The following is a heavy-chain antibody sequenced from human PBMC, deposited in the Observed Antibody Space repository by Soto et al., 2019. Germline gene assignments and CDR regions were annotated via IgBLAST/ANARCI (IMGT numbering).Heavy chain of an antibody. CDR1: GGSFTGYY. D-gene: IGHD3-3*01. CDR3: VRGQPHRITIFEVVIRSYDYGMDV. J-gene: IGHJ6*02. V-gene: IGHV4-34*01. CDR2: INYRGST. Sequence: SETLSLTCAVYGGSFTGYYWTWIRQTPGKGLEWIGEINYRGSTYYNPSLESRITMAVDTSKNQFSLKLSSVTAPETAVYFCVRGQPHRITIFEVVIRSYDYGMDVWGQGTTVTVS.